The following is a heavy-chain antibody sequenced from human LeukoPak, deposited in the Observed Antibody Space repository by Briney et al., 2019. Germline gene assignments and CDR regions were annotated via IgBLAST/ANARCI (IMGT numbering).Heavy chain of an antibody. Sequence: GGSLRLSCAASGFTFSSYGMHWVRQAPGKGLEWVSAISGSGGSTYYADSVKGRFTISRDNAKNTVYVQMNSLRAEDTAVYYCARGLPGHTSALGYWGQGTLVTVSS. CDR2: ISGSGGST. CDR3: ARGLPGHTSALGY. CDR1: GFTFSSYG. V-gene: IGHV3-23*01. J-gene: IGHJ4*02. D-gene: IGHD6-25*01.